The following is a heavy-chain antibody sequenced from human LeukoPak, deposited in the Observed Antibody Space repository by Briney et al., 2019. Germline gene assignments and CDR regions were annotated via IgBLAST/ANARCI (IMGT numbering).Heavy chain of an antibody. Sequence: GGSLRLSCAASGFTFSSYWMSWVRQAPGKGLEWVASIKLDGSEENYVDSVKGRFTISRDNSKNTLYLQMNSLRAEDTAVYYCAKGKVVPATIYDYWGQGTLVTVSS. CDR2: IKLDGSEE. D-gene: IGHD2-2*02. CDR1: GFTFSSYW. J-gene: IGHJ4*02. CDR3: AKGKVVPATIYDY. V-gene: IGHV3-7*03.